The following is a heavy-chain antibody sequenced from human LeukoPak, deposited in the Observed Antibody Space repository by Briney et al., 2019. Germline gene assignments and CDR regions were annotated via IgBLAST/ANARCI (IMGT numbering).Heavy chain of an antibody. CDR2: ISAYNGNT. D-gene: IGHD3-22*01. J-gene: IGHJ4*02. CDR3: ARKDGRWLLNDY. Sequence: ASVKVSCKASGYTFTSYGISWVRQAPGQGLEWMGWISAYNGNTNYAQKLQGRVTMTTDTSTSTACMELRSLRSDDTAVYYCARKDGRWLLNDYWGQGTLVTVSS. CDR1: GYTFTSYG. V-gene: IGHV1-18*01.